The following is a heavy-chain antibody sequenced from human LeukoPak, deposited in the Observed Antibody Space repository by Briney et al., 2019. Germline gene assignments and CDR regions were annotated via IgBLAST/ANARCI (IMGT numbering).Heavy chain of an antibody. CDR1: GGSISSYY. CDR2: IYYSGST. CDR3: ARHCSGGSCYSDFDC. D-gene: IGHD2-15*01. Sequence: SETLSLTCTVSGGSISSYYWTWIRQPPGKGLEWIGSIYYSGSTYYNPSLKSRVTISVDTSKNQFSLKVSSVTAADTAVYYCARHCSGGSCYSDFDCWGQGTLVTVSS. J-gene: IGHJ4*02. V-gene: IGHV4-39*01.